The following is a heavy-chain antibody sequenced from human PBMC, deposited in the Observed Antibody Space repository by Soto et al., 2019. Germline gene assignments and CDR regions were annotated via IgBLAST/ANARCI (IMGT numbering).Heavy chain of an antibody. D-gene: IGHD3-10*01. CDR1: GCSFIING. CDR3: ARPLLWLAYFDY. J-gene: IGHJ4*02. CDR2: ISYDGSKR. V-gene: IGHV3-30*19. Sequence: GGSLRRYSADFGCSFIINGMHWVRQAPGKGLEWVAVISYDGSKRDYADFVKGRFTISRDISKDTVFLQMDSLGVEDTAVYYCARPLLWLAYFDYGGQGTLFTGSS.